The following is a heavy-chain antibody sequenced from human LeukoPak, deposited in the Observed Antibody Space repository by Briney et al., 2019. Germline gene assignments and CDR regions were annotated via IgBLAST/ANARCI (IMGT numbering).Heavy chain of an antibody. CDR2: ISSTGTTT. CDR3: ARGGYDFWSGYRQFDY. J-gene: IGHJ4*02. Sequence: GGSLRLSCAASGFTFSGYAMSWIRQAPGKGLEWLSYISSTGTTTYYADSVKGRFTISRDNGKNSLYLQMNSLRAEDTAVYYCARGGYDFWSGYRQFDYWGQGNLVTVSS. V-gene: IGHV3-11*04. CDR1: GFTFSGYA. D-gene: IGHD3-3*01.